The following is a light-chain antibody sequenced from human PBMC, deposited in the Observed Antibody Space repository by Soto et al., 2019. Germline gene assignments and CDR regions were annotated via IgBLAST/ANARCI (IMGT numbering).Light chain of an antibody. Sequence: EIVLTQSPGTLSLSPGERATLSCRASQSVSSSYLAWYQQKPGQAPRLLIYGASSRATGIRDRFSGSGSGKDFTLVISRLELEDFAGYYCQQFARSQTFRQDTKVE. CDR3: QQFARSQT. J-gene: IGKJ1*01. CDR2: GAS. CDR1: QSVSSSY. V-gene: IGKV3-20*01.